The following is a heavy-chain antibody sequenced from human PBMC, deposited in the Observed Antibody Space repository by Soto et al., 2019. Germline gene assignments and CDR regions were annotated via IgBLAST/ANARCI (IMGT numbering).Heavy chain of an antibody. D-gene: IGHD5-18*01. CDR3: TRNAVDTNMDFDY. V-gene: IGHV1-2*02. CDR2: INPNNGGT. Sequence: QVQLVQSGAEVRKPGASVKVSCKASGYTFTDYYIHWVRQAPGQGLEWMGWINPNNGGTYFAQNFQGRVTMTRDTSINTAYMDLTWLRSDDTALYYCTRNAVDTNMDFDYWGQGTLVTVSS. J-gene: IGHJ4*02. CDR1: GYTFTDYY.